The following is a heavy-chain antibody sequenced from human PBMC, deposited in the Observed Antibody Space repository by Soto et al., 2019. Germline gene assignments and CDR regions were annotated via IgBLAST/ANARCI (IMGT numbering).Heavy chain of an antibody. J-gene: IGHJ4*02. CDR3: AREGTYCSGGSCYPQFDY. CDR2: IYYSGST. D-gene: IGHD2-15*01. CDR1: GGSISSYY. Sequence: SETLSLTCTVSGGSISSYYWSWIRQPPGKGLEWIGYIYYSGSTNCNPSLKSRVTISVDTSKNQFSLKLSSVTAADTAVYYCAREGTYCSGGSCYPQFDYWGQGTLVTVSS. V-gene: IGHV4-59*01.